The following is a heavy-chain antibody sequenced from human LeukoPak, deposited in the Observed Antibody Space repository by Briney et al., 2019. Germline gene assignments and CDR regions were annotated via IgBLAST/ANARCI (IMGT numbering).Heavy chain of an antibody. Sequence: ASVKVSCKASGYTFTSYGISWVRQAPGQGLEWMGYIITYNGNTNYAQKLQGRVTMTTDTSTSTAYMELRGLRSDDTAVYYCARGVNRYCSSTSCYAGDDYWGQGTLVTVSS. D-gene: IGHD2-2*01. CDR1: GYTFTSYG. CDR3: ARGVNRYCSSTSCYAGDDY. V-gene: IGHV1-18*01. CDR2: IITYNGNT. J-gene: IGHJ4*02.